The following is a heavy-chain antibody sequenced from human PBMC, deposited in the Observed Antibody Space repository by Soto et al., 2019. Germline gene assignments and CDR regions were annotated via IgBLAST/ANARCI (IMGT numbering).Heavy chain of an antibody. CDR2: IYYSGST. Sequence: PSETLSLTCSVSGGSISSGCYYWSWIRQHPGKGLEWIGYIYYSGSTYYNPSLKSRVTISVDTSKNQFSLKLSSVTAADTAVYYCARSGYSYGPNPLLYWGQGTLVTVSS. D-gene: IGHD5-18*01. V-gene: IGHV4-31*03. CDR3: ARSGYSYGPNPLLY. CDR1: GGSISSGCYY. J-gene: IGHJ4*02.